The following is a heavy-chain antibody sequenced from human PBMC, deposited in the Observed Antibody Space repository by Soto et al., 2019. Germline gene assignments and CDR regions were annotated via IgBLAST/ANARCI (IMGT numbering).Heavy chain of an antibody. J-gene: IGHJ4*02. V-gene: IGHV3-48*02. D-gene: IGHD6-6*01. Sequence: EVQLVESGGGLVQPGGSLRLSCTASGFTFSSYNMNWVRQAPGKGLEWVSYITSSSRTIYYADSVKGRFTISRDNAKNSLYLQMNSLRDEDTGVYYCARDRSIAGTPDYWGKGTLVTVSS. CDR2: ITSSSRTI. CDR1: GFTFSSYN. CDR3: ARDRSIAGTPDY.